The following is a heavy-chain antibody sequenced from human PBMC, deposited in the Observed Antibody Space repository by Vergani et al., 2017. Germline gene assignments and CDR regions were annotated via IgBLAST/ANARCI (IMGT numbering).Heavy chain of an antibody. CDR1: GYTFTSYD. V-gene: IGHV1-8*01. J-gene: IGHJ6*03. D-gene: IGHD5-18*01. CDR2: MNPNSGNT. CDR3: ARLGYSYGPYYYYYYMDV. Sequence: QVQLVQSGAEVKKPGASVKVSCKASGYTFTSYDINWVRQATGQGLEWMGWMNPNSGNTGYAQKIQGRVTMTRNTSISTAYMERSSLRSEDTAVYYCARLGYSYGPYYYYYYMDVWGKGTTVTVSS.